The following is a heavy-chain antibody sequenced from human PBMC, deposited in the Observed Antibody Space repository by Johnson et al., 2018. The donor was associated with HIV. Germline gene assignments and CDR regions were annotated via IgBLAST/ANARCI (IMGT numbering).Heavy chain of an antibody. Sequence: EVQLVESGGGLVQPGGSLRLSCAASGFTVSRNYMNWVRQAPGKGLEWVSVIYSGGSTYYADSVKGRFTISRDSSKNTLYLQMNSLRAEDTAMYYCARVSDDYGGNPAAWGAFDIWGQGTMVTVSS. J-gene: IGHJ3*02. CDR1: GFTVSRNY. CDR2: IYSGGST. D-gene: IGHD4-23*01. V-gene: IGHV3-66*02. CDR3: ARVSDDYGGNPAAWGAFDI.